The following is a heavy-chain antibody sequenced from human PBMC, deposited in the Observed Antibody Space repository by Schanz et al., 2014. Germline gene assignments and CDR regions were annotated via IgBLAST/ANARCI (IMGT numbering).Heavy chain of an antibody. CDR2: MNPTSGNT. Sequence: QVQLVQSGAEVKKPGASVKVSCKASGYNITSNDVTWVRQATGQGLEWMGWMNPTSGNTNYAQKVQGRVTMTTGTSTGTAYMELRSLRSDDTAVYYCARDRRRYCSTASCLHGNWFDPWGQGTLXIVSS. V-gene: IGHV1-18*01. J-gene: IGHJ5*02. CDR3: ARDRRRYCSTASCLHGNWFDP. CDR1: GYNITSND. D-gene: IGHD2-2*01.